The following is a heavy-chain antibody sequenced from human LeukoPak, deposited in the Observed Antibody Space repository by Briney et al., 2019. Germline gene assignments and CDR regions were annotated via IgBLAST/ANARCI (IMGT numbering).Heavy chain of an antibody. CDR2: MNPNSGNT. Sequence: GPSVKVSCKASGYTFNSYDINWGRLAAGQGLEWMGWMNPNSGNTGYAQQFQGRVTMTRNTAIDTAYMELSSLRSEDTAVYYCATPGVHYDPNGYYPFQHWGQGTLVSVSS. D-gene: IGHD3-22*01. V-gene: IGHV1-8*01. CDR1: GYTFNSYD. CDR3: ATPGVHYDPNGYYPFQH. J-gene: IGHJ1*01.